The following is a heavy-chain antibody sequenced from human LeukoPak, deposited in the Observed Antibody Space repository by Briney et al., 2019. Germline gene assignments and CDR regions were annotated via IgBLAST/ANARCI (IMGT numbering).Heavy chain of an antibody. V-gene: IGHV1-3*01. CDR1: GGTFSSYA. CDR2: INAGNGNT. J-gene: IGHJ4*02. D-gene: IGHD3-10*01. Sequence: ASVKVSCKASGGTFSSYAMHWVRQAPGQRLEWMGWINAGNGNTKYSQKFQGRVTITRDTSASTAYMELSSLRSEDTAVYYCARAASRITMVQGYWGQGTLVTVSS. CDR3: ARAASRITMVQGY.